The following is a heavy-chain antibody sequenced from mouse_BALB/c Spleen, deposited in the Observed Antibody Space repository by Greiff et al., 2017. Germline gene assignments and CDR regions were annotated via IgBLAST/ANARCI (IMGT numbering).Heavy chain of an antibody. D-gene: IGHD1-2*01. CDR2: INSNGGST. CDR3: ARPTATWFAY. J-gene: IGHJ3*01. Sequence: EVMLVESGGGLVQPGGSLKLSCAASGFTFSSYGMSWVRQTPDKRLELVATINSNGGSTYYPDSVKGRFTISRDNAKNTLYLQMSSLKSEDTAMYYCARPTATWFAYWGQGTLVTVSA. V-gene: IGHV5-6-3*01. CDR1: GFTFSSYG.